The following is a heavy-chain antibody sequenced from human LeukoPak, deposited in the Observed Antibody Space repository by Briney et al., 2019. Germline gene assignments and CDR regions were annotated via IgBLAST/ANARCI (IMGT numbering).Heavy chain of an antibody. D-gene: IGHD1-20*01. CDR2: IYPGDSDT. CDR3: ARALTGISDPHYFDY. CDR1: GYSFTNYW. Sequence: HGESLKISCKGSGYSFTNYWIGWVRQMPGKGLEWMGIIYPGDSDTRYSPSFQGQVTISADNSINTAYLQWSSLKASDTAMYYCARALTGISDPHYFDYWGQGTLVTVSS. J-gene: IGHJ4*02. V-gene: IGHV5-51*01.